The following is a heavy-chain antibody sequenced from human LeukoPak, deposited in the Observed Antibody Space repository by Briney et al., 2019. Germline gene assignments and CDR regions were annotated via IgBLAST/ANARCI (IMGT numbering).Heavy chain of an antibody. CDR3: ARCPYDSSGYQNYYYYYMDV. J-gene: IGHJ6*03. D-gene: IGHD3-22*01. CDR2: IIPIFGTA. Sequence: ASVKVSCKASGGTFSSYAISWVRQAPGQGLEWMGGIIPIFGTANYAQKFQGRVTITADESTSTAYMELSSLRSEDTAVYYCARCPYDSSGYQNYYYYYMDVWGKGTTVTVSS. V-gene: IGHV1-69*13. CDR1: GGTFSSYA.